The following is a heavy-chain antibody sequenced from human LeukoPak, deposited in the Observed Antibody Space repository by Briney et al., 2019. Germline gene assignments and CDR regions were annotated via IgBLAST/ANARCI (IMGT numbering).Heavy chain of an antibody. V-gene: IGHV4-34*01. CDR1: GGSFSGYY. Sequence: SETLSLTCAVYGGSFSGYYWSWIRQPPGKGLEWIGEINHSGSTNYNPSLKSRVTISVDTSKNQFSLKLSSVTAADTAVYYCARLEFGLAYDSSGYYRWFDPWGQGTLVTVSS. CDR3: ARLEFGLAYDSSGYYRWFDP. CDR2: INHSGST. J-gene: IGHJ5*02. D-gene: IGHD3-22*01.